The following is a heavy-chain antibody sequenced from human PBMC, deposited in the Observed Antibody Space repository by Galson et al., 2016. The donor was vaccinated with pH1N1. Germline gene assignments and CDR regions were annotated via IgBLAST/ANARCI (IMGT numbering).Heavy chain of an antibody. CDR1: GYSFNSYW. Sequence: QSGAEVKKPGESLKISCKGSGYSFNSYWIGWVRQMPGKGLEWMGIIHPGDSDTRYSPSFQGQVTISADKSISTAYLQWSSLKASDTAMYYCARPETTVVTPGNYYQYMDVWGKGTTVTVSS. D-gene: IGHD4-23*01. CDR3: ARPETTVVTPGNYYQYMDV. V-gene: IGHV5-51*03. CDR2: IHPGDSDT. J-gene: IGHJ6*03.